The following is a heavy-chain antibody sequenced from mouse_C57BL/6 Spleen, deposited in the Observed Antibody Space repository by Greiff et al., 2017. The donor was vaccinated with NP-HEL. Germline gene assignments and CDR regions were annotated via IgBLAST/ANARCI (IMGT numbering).Heavy chain of an antibody. D-gene: IGHD2-4*01. CDR1: GYSFTGYF. CDR3: ARSSFYYDYDDYAMDY. Sequence: EVKLQESGPELVKPGDSVKISCKASGYSFTGYFMNWVMQSHGKSLEWIGRINPYNGDTFYNQKFKGKATLTVDKSSSTAHMELRSLTSEDSAVYYCARSSFYYDYDDYAMDYWGQGTSVTVSS. J-gene: IGHJ4*01. V-gene: IGHV1-20*01. CDR2: INPYNGDT.